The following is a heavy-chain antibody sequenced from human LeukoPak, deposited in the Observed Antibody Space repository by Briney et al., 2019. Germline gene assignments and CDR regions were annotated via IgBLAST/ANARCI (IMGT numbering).Heavy chain of an antibody. CDR3: ATYTQNFGAPGTDY. D-gene: IGHD3-10*01. J-gene: IGHJ4*02. V-gene: IGHV3-7*01. CDR1: GFTFSNYW. Sequence: GGSLRLSCTVSGFTFSNYWMRWVRQAPGKGLEWVASIDKNGREKRYVDSVEGRFTISRDNAKNSVYLQMTSLGAEDTAVYYCATYTQNFGAPGTDYWGQGTLVTVSS. CDR2: IDKNGREK.